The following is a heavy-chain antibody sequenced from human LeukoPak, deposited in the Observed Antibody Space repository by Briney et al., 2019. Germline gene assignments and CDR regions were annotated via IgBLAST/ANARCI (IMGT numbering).Heavy chain of an antibody. D-gene: IGHD1-7*01. Sequence: SVKVSCKASGGTFSSYAISWVRQAPGQGLECMGGIIPIFGTANYAQKFQGRVTITTDESTSTAYMELSSLRSEDTAVYYCASARYNWNYSPPDYWGQGTLVTVSS. CDR1: GGTFSSYA. V-gene: IGHV1-69*05. CDR3: ASARYNWNYSPPDY. J-gene: IGHJ4*02. CDR2: IIPIFGTA.